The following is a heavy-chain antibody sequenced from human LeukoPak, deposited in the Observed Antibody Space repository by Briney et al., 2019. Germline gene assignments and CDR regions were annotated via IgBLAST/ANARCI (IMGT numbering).Heavy chain of an antibody. D-gene: IGHD6-13*01. J-gene: IGHJ4*02. CDR2: ISSSGSHT. CDR3: AREGIPAAGIDY. V-gene: IGHV3-11*01. Sequence: KPGGSLRLSCATSGFTFSDHYMTWIRQAPGKGLEWVSYISSSGSHTYHADSVKGRFIISRDNAKKSLHLQMNSLRAEDTAVYYCAREGIPAAGIDYWGQGTLVTVSS. CDR1: GFTFSDHY.